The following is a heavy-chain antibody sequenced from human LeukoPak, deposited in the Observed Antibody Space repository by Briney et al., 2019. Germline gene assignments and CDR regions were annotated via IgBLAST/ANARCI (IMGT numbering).Heavy chain of an antibody. D-gene: IGHD2-8*01. J-gene: IGHJ4*02. CDR3: AKEYCSNSVCHSLDY. CDR1: GFTFSSPG. Sequence: PGGSLRLSCAASGFTFSSPGMHWVRQAPGKGLEWVAVISYDGSNKYYAGSVKGRFTFSRDNSKNTLYLQMNSLRAEDTAVYYCAKEYCSNSVCHSLDYWGQGTLVTVSS. CDR2: ISYDGSNK. V-gene: IGHV3-30*18.